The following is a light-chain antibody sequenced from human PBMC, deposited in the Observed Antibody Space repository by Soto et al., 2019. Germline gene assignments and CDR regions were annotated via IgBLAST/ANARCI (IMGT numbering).Light chain of an antibody. J-gene: IGKJ2*01. V-gene: IGKV1-39*01. CDR1: QSIRSY. CDR2: GAS. CDR3: QQSYTTPYP. Sequence: DIQMTQSPSSLSASVGDRVTITCRASQSIRSYLNWYHQKPGKTPQLLIYGASNLQSGAPSRFTGSGSGTHFTLTISSLQPVDFATYYCQQSYTTPYPFGQGTKLVIK.